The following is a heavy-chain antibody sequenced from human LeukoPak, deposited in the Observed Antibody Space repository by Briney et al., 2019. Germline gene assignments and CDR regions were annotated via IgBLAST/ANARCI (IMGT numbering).Heavy chain of an antibody. D-gene: IGHD2-2*01. CDR1: GYTFTSYD. CDR2: MNPNSGNT. Sequence: ASVKVSCKASGYTFTSYDINWVRQATGQGLEWMGWMNPNSGNTGYAQKFQGRVTITRNTSISTAYMELSSLRSEDTAVYYCARGVLSTRRDLYYYYYMDVWGKGTTVTVSS. J-gene: IGHJ6*03. V-gene: IGHV1-8*03. CDR3: ARGVLSTRRDLYYYYYMDV.